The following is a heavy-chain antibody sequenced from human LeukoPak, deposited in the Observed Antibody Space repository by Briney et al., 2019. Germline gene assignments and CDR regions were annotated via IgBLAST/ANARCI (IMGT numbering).Heavy chain of an antibody. Sequence: SVKVSCKASGGTFSSYAISWVRQAPGQGLEWMGGIIPIFGTANYAQKLQGRVTMTTDTSTSTAYMELRSLRSDDTAVYYCASRVYYYDSSGRDAFDIWGQGTMVTVSS. CDR1: GGTFSSYA. J-gene: IGHJ3*02. V-gene: IGHV1-69*05. D-gene: IGHD3-22*01. CDR2: IIPIFGTA. CDR3: ASRVYYYDSSGRDAFDI.